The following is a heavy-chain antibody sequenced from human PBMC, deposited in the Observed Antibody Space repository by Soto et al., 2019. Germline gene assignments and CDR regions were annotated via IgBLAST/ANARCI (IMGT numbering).Heavy chain of an antibody. CDR1: GGSISSGGYY. V-gene: IGHV4-31*03. CDR2: IYYSGST. CDR3: ARDLGIWFGELSSSANYYYGMDV. J-gene: IGHJ6*02. Sequence: QVQLQESGPGLVKPSQTLSLTCTVSGGSISSGGYYWTWIRQHPEKGLEWIGYIYYSGSTHYNPSFKSRATTPAATSQNKFSLKLNSVTAADTAVYYCARDLGIWFGELSSSANYYYGMDVWGQGTTVTVSS. D-gene: IGHD3-10*01.